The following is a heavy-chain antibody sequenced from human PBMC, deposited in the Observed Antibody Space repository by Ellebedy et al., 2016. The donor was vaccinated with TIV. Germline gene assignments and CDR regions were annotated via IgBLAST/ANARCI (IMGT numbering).Heavy chain of an antibody. CDR3: AKRVAGYMDV. CDR1: GFTFTNYA. J-gene: IGHJ6*03. CDR2: VTDSGDST. Sequence: GESLKISXVASGFTFTNYAMSWVRQAPGKGLEWVSSVTDSGDSTFYADSVKGRFTISRDNSKTALYLQMNSLRAEDTAVYYCAKRVAGYMDVWGKGTTVTVSS. D-gene: IGHD3-3*01. V-gene: IGHV3-23*01.